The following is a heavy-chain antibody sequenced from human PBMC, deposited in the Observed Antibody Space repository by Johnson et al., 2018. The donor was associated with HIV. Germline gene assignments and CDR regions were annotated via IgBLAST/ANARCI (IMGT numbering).Heavy chain of an antibody. Sequence: VQLVESGGGLVQPGRSLRLSCAASGFTFDDYDMTWVRQVPGKGLEWVSGINWNGGSIGYSDSVKGRCTISRDKSKNTLYLQMNSLRPEDTAMYYCARETVAGTMGGAFDIWGQGTMVTVSS. CDR1: GFTFDDYD. D-gene: IGHD1-1*01. CDR2: INWNGGSI. V-gene: IGHV3-20*04. CDR3: ARETVAGTMGGAFDI. J-gene: IGHJ3*02.